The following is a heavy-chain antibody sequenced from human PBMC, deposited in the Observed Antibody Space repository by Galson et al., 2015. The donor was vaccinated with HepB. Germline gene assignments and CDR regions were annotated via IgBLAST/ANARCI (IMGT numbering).Heavy chain of an antibody. CDR3: ASDRRIGWGCCSRTSCPRDAFDI. V-gene: IGHV3-48*01. CDR2: ISNSSSTI. J-gene: IGHJ3*02. D-gene: IGHD2-2*01. Sequence: SLRLSCAASGFTFSSYSMNWVRQAPGKGLEWVSYISNSSSTIYYADSVKGRFTISRDNAKNSLYLQMNSLRAEDTAVYYCASDRRIGWGCCSRTSCPRDAFDIWGQGTMVTVSS. CDR1: GFTFSSYS.